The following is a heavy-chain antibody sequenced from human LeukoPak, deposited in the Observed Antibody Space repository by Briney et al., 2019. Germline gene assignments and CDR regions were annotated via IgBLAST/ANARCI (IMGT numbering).Heavy chain of an antibody. D-gene: IGHD2-2*01. CDR2: INPHNGGT. CDR3: ARGMGVLVPAATWFDP. CDR1: GYTFTGYY. V-gene: IGHV1-2*02. J-gene: IGHJ5*02. Sequence: GASVKVSCKASGYTFTGYYVHWVRQAPGQGLEWMGWINPHNGGTNYAQKFQGRVTMTRDTSISTAYMDLSRLRSDDTAVYYCARGMGVLVPAATWFDPWGQGTLVTVSS.